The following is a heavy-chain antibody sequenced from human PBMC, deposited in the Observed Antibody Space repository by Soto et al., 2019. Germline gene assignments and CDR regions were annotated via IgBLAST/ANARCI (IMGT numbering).Heavy chain of an antibody. CDR1: GDIISSSAYH. CDR2: IYSSGST. D-gene: IGHD6-19*01. Sequence: QLHLQESGPGLVNPSETLSLTCTVSGDIISSSAYHWGWIRQPPGKRLEWIGNIYSSGSTFYNASLNNRATISVETSKNQLSLRLRFVTAADTAMYYCTRVRVETSGWIPWDYWGQGTLVTVSS. CDR3: TRVRVETSGWIPWDY. J-gene: IGHJ4*02. V-gene: IGHV4-39*01.